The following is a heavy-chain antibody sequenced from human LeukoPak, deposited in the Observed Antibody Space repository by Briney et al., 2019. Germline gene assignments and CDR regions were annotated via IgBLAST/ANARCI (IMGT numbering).Heavy chain of an antibody. CDR3: ARGSTVLLD. CDR2: MNPNTDNT. Sequence: LEWMGWMNPNTDNTGYAQKFEGRVTMTRDTSISTAYLELSSLRSEDTAVYYCARGSTVLLDWGQGTLVTVSS. J-gene: IGHJ1*01. V-gene: IGHV1-8*01. D-gene: IGHD4-17*01.